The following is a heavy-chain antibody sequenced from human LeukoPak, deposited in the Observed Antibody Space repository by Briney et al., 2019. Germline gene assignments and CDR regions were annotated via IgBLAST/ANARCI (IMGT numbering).Heavy chain of an antibody. V-gene: IGHV4-4*07. Sequence: PSETLSLTCTPSGGSISRYSWSWTRHPAGKGLEWTRRIYTSGTTKDNPSLKSRVTMSVDKSKNQLSGKLGSVTAADTAVYNCAKDKMDIVSDSFDSWGQGTMLTVSS. J-gene: IGHJ3*02. D-gene: IGHD2-8*01. CDR1: GGSISRYS. CDR2: IYTSGTT. CDR3: AKDKMDIVSDSFDS.